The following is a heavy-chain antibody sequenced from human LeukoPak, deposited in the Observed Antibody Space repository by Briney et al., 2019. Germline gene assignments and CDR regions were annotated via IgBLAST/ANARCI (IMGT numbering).Heavy chain of an antibody. D-gene: IGHD3-22*01. V-gene: IGHV1-2*02. CDR2: INPNSGGT. Sequence: ASVKVSCKASGYTFTGYYMHWVRQAPGQGLEWMGWINPNSGGTNYAQKFQGRVTMTRDTSISTAYMELSRLRSDDTAVYYCAREMADYYDSSGYSHWGQGTLVTVSS. J-gene: IGHJ4*02. CDR1: GYTFTGYY. CDR3: AREMADYYDSSGYSH.